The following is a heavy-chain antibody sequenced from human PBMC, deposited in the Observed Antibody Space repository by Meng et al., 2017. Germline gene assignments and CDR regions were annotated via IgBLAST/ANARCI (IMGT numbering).Heavy chain of an antibody. D-gene: IGHD4-17*01. J-gene: IGHJ3*02. Sequence: GESLKIPCAASGFPFSSYWMHWVRQAPGKGLVWVSRINSDGSSTSYADSVKGRFTISRDNAKNPLYLQMNSLRAEDTAVYYCARSPHDVDYGDADAFDIWGQGTMVTVSS. V-gene: IGHV3-74*01. CDR3: ARSPHDVDYGDADAFDI. CDR2: INSDGSST. CDR1: GFPFSSYW.